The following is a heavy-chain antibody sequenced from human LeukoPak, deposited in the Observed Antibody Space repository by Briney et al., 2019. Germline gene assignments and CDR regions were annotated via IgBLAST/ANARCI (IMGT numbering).Heavy chain of an antibody. J-gene: IGHJ6*03. D-gene: IGHD3-10*01. CDR3: AKDGDYGSGRFYYYYYMDV. CDR2: IRYDGSNK. Sequence: PRGSLRLSCAASGFTFSSYGMHWVRQAPGKGLEWVAFIRYDGSNKYYADSVKGRFTISRDNSKNTLYLQMNSLRAEDTAVYYCAKDGDYGSGRFYYYYYMDVWGKGTTVTVSS. V-gene: IGHV3-30*02. CDR1: GFTFSSYG.